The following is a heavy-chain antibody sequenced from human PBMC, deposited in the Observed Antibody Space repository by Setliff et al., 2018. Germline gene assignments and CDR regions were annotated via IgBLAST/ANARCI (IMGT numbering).Heavy chain of an antibody. CDR3: TTDARWGH. J-gene: IGHJ4*02. CDR2: IKSKTDGGTT. CDR1: GLTFSGAW. Sequence: TGGSLRLSCTSSGLTFSGAWLNWVRQAPGKGLEWVGRIKSKTDGGTTDYAASVKGRFSISREDSKNTLFLQMDSLKSEDTAVYYCTTDARWGHWGQGTLVTVSS. D-gene: IGHD7-27*01. V-gene: IGHV3-15*07.